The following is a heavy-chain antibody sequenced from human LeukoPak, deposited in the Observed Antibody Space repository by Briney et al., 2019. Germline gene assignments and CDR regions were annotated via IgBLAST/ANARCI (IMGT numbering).Heavy chain of an antibody. V-gene: IGHV4-59*02. CDR3: ARGGISSSSAEVLDC. CDR1: GGSVSGHH. Sequence: SETLSLTCSVSGGSVSGHHWSWIRQPPGKGPERIGYIYYSGNTNYNPSLKSRLTISLDTSKNQFSLRLSSVTAADTAVYYCARGGISSSSAEVLDCWGQGSLVTVSS. CDR2: IYYSGNT. D-gene: IGHD6-6*01. J-gene: IGHJ4*02.